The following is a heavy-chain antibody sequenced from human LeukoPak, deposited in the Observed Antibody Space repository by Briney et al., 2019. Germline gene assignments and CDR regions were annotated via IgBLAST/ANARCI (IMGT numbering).Heavy chain of an antibody. CDR3: AKRATPSWYLDY. D-gene: IGHD1-26*01. J-gene: IGHJ4*02. Sequence: GGSLRLSCAASRFTFSNYAMSWVRQAPGKGLEWVSTMSGNGGNTNYADSVKGRFIISRDSSKNTLYLQMNSLRAEDTAVYYCAKRATPSWYLDYWGQGTLVTVSS. V-gene: IGHV3-23*01. CDR2: MSGNGGNT. CDR1: RFTFSNYA.